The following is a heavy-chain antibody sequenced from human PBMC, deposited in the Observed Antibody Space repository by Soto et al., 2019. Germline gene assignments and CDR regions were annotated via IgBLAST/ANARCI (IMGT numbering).Heavy chain of an antibody. CDR2: IIPIFGTA. V-gene: IGHV1-69*06. CDR3: ARDRRDDYQDYYYGMDV. CDR1: GGTFSSYA. J-gene: IGHJ6*02. Sequence: ASVKVSCKASGGTFSSYAISWVRQAPGQGLEWMGGIIPIFGTANYAQKFQGRVTITADKSTSTAYMELSSLRSEDTAVYYCARDRRDDYQDYYYGMDVWGQGTTVTVSS. D-gene: IGHD4-17*01.